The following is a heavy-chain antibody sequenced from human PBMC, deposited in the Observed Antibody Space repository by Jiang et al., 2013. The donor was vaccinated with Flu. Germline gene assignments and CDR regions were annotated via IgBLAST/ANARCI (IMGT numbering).Heavy chain of an antibody. V-gene: IGHV4-39*07. Sequence: GPGLVKPSETLSLICSVSGGSISSDSYYWGWIRQPPGKRLEWIGGIYYSGSAYYNPSLSSRVAMSVDTSKKQLSLKLNSVTAADTAGYYCARAQKYSGFELPYFDYWGQGILVTV. CDR3: ARAQKYSGFELPYFDY. D-gene: IGHD1-26*01. J-gene: IGHJ4*02. CDR2: IYYSGSA. CDR1: GGSISSDSYY.